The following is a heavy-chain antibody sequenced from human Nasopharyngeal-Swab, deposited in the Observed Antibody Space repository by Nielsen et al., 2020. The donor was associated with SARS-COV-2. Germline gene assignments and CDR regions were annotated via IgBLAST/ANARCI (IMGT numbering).Heavy chain of an antibody. Sequence: GESLKISCAASGFTFSSYGMHWVRQAPGKGLEWVAVIWYDGSNKYYADSVKGRFTISRDNSKNTLYLQMNSLRAEDTAVYYCARGGLDSSSWYGYYFDYWGQGTPVTVSS. V-gene: IGHV3-33*01. CDR2: IWYDGSNK. CDR3: ARGGLDSSSWYGYYFDY. D-gene: IGHD6-13*01. J-gene: IGHJ4*02. CDR1: GFTFSSYG.